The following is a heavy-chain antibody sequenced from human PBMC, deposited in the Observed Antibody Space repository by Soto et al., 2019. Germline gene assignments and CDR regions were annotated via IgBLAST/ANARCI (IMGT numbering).Heavy chain of an antibody. J-gene: IGHJ4*02. D-gene: IGHD6-25*01. Sequence: SETLSLTCTVSGDSVSSVGFNWAWHRRPPGKGREWIGYIYNGGSTYYRPSLESRMNMSLDATRNHYPLRLTSVTAADTAVYFCSRAPVGLATISYFDLCGQGKLVTFSS. V-gene: IGHV4-30-4*01. CDR2: IYNGGST. CDR1: GDSVSSVGFN. CDR3: SRAPVGLATISYFDL.